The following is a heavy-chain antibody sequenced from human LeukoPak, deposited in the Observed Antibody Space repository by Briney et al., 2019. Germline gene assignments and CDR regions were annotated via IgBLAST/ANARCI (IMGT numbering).Heavy chain of an antibody. CDR2: INPNNGGT. CDR3: ARDSSVAGPINYFDY. Sequence: ASVKVSCKAAGYTFTGYYMHWVRQAPGQGLEWMGWINPNNGGTNYAQKFQGRVTMTRDTSISTAYMELSRLRSDDPAVYYCARDSSVAGPINYFDYWGQGTLVTVSS. J-gene: IGHJ4*02. D-gene: IGHD6-19*01. V-gene: IGHV1-2*02. CDR1: GYTFTGYY.